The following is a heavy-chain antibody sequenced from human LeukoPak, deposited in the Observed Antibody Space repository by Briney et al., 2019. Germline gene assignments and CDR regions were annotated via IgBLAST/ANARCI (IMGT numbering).Heavy chain of an antibody. CDR3: ARFSRGYYYGSGSSPTNNWFDP. CDR2: INTNTGNP. CDR1: GGNFNTYA. V-gene: IGHV7-4-1*02. Sequence: GASVKVSCKASGGNFNTYAISWVRQAPGQGLEWMGWINTNTGNPTYAQGFTGRFVFSLDTSVSTAYLQISSLKAEDTAVYYCARFSRGYYYGSGSSPTNNWFDPWGQGTLVTVSS. D-gene: IGHD3-10*01. J-gene: IGHJ5*02.